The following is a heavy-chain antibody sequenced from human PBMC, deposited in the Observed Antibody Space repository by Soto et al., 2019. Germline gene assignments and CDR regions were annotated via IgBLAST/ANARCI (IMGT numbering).Heavy chain of an antibody. J-gene: IGHJ3*01. CDR3: SQASWRSDFGVLIHDFGV. Sequence: EVQLLESGGGLVQPGGSLRLSCEASGFTLSPYAMTWVRQAPGQGLEWVSTVSASDFSTYYADSVKGRFTISRDNSKNPLSLRMYSLTSDATAGSYCSQASWRSDFGVLIHDFGVWCQGARVTVAA. CDR2: VSASDFST. CDR1: GFTLSPYA. V-gene: IGHV3-23*01. D-gene: IGHD3-3*01.